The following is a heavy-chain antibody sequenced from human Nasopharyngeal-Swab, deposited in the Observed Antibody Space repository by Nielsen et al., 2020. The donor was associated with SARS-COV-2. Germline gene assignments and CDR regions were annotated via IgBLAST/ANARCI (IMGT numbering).Heavy chain of an antibody. D-gene: IGHD6-6*01. V-gene: IGHV3-7*03. CDR1: GFSFSSYW. CDR3: ATDPSTSWYGGPLGH. Sequence: GESLKISCATSGFSFSSYWMTWVRQAPGKGLEWVANIRQDGSKKFYLDSVSGRFTISRDNAENSLYLQMNSLRADDTAVYYCATDPSTSWYGGPLGHWGQGTLVTVSS. J-gene: IGHJ4*02. CDR2: IRQDGSKK.